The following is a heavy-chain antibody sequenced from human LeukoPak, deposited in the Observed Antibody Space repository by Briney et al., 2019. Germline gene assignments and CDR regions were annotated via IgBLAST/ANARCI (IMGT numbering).Heavy chain of an antibody. CDR2: IYYSGST. CDR3: ARDGTGYSGYDVRSYYYYGMDV. J-gene: IGHJ6*04. Sequence: SETLSLTCTVSGGSISSYYWSWIRQPPGKGLEWIGYIYYSGSTNYNPSLKSRITISVNTSKNPFSLKLSSVKAADTAVYYCARDGTGYSGYDVRSYYYYGMDVWGKGTTVTVSS. CDR1: GGSISSYY. D-gene: IGHD5-12*01. V-gene: IGHV4-59*01.